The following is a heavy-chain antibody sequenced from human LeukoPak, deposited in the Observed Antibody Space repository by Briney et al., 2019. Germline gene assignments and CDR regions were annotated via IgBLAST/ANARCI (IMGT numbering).Heavy chain of an antibody. J-gene: IGHJ4*02. CDR3: ARHPPGTPLGDY. CDR1: GYTFTSYG. Sequence: RWASVKVSCTASGYTFTSYGISWVRQAPGQGLEWMGWISAYNGNTNYAQKLQGRVTMTTDTSTSTAYMELRSLRSDDTAVYYCARHPPGTPLGDYWGQGTLVTVSS. CDR2: ISAYNGNT. V-gene: IGHV1-18*01. D-gene: IGHD3-10*01.